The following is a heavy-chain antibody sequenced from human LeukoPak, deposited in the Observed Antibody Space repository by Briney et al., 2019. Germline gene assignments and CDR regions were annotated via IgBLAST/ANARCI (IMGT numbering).Heavy chain of an antibody. CDR1: GFTFSNYA. Sequence: GGSLRLSCAASGFTFSNYAMAWVRQAPGKGLEWVSAITGSGGSTYYADSMKGRFTISRDSSKNTLYVQLTSLRAEDTAVYYCAKGSRGTYPYYFDYWGQGALVTVSS. CDR3: AKGSRGTYPYYFDY. D-gene: IGHD3-10*01. CDR2: ITGSGGST. J-gene: IGHJ4*02. V-gene: IGHV3-23*01.